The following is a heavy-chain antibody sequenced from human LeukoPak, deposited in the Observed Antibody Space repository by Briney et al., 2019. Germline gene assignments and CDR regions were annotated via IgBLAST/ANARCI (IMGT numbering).Heavy chain of an antibody. Sequence: ASVKVSCKASGYTFTSYDINWVRQATGQGLEWMGWMNPNSGNTGYAQKFQGRVTMTRNTSISTAYMELSSLRSEDTAVYYCASSYDSSGYYFLDYWGQGTLVTVSS. CDR1: GYTFTSYD. V-gene: IGHV1-8*01. CDR2: MNPNSGNT. D-gene: IGHD3-22*01. CDR3: ASSYDSSGYYFLDY. J-gene: IGHJ4*02.